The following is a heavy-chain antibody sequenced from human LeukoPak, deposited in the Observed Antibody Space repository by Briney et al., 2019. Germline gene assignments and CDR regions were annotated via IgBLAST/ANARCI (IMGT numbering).Heavy chain of an antibody. CDR3: AKIPALGVWGSYRYSGNWFDP. J-gene: IGHJ5*02. CDR2: ISTSGSAI. D-gene: IGHD3-16*02. CDR1: GFTFSDYY. V-gene: IGHV3-11*01. Sequence: PWGSLRLSCAASGFTFSDYYMSWIRQAPGKGLEWVSYISTSGSAIYYADSVKGRFTLSRDNAKNSLYLQMNSLRAEDTAVYYCAKIPALGVWGSYRYSGNWFDPWGQGTLVTVSS.